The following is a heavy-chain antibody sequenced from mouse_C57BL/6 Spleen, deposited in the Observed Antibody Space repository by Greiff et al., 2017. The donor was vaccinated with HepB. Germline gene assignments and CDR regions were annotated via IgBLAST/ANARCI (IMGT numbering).Heavy chain of an antibody. J-gene: IGHJ3*01. CDR3: ARSGNYVFAY. V-gene: IGHV5-4*01. D-gene: IGHD2-1*01. CDR2: ISDGGSYT. Sequence: EVQRVESGGGLVKPGGSLKLSCAASGFTFSSYAMSWVRQTPEKRLEWVATISDGGSYTYYPDNVKGRFTISRDNAKNNLYLQMSHLKSEDTAMYYCARSGNYVFAYWGQGTLVTVSA. CDR1: GFTFSSYA.